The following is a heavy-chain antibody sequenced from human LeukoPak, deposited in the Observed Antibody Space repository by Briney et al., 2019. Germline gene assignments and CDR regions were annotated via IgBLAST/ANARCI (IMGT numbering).Heavy chain of an antibody. J-gene: IGHJ4*02. CDR2: ISHDGATK. CDR3: ARARGRWHLLPLDF. V-gene: IGHV3-30*04. Sequence: GGSLRLSCAASGFSFSNFAIHWVRQAPGKGLEWLAVISHDGATKHYADSVKGRCTISRDNSNNSLSLQMNSLSAEDTAVYYCARARGRWHLLPLDFWGQGSLVTGSS. CDR1: GFSFSNFA. D-gene: IGHD1-26*01.